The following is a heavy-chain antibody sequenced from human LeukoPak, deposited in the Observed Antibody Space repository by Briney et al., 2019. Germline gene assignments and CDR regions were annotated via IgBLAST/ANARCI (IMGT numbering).Heavy chain of an antibody. CDR2: IYYSGST. D-gene: IGHD3-10*01. CDR3: ARTYYMGYFDY. J-gene: IGHJ4*02. V-gene: IGHV4-59*01. Sequence: SETLSLTCTVFGGSISSYYWSWIRQPPGKGLEWIGYIYYSGSTNYNPSLKSRVTISVDTSKNQFSLKLSSVTAADTAVYYCARTYYMGYFDYWGQGTLVTVSS. CDR1: GGSISSYY.